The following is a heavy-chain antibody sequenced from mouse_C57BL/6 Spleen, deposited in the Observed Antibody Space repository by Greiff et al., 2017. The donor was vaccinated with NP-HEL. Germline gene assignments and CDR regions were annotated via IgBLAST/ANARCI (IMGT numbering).Heavy chain of an antibody. D-gene: IGHD3-2*02. Sequence: VQVVESGAELVRPGTSVKLSCKASGYTFTSYWMHWVKQRPGQGLEWIGVIDPSDSYTNYNQKFKGKATLTVDTSSSTAYMQLSSLTSEDSAVYYCARKWAAQALFDYWGQGTTLTVSS. CDR2: IDPSDSYT. CDR3: ARKWAAQALFDY. V-gene: IGHV1-59*01. CDR1: GYTFTSYW. J-gene: IGHJ2*01.